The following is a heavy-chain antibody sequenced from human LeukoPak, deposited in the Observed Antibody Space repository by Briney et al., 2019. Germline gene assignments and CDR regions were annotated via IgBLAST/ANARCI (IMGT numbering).Heavy chain of an antibody. V-gene: IGHV3-7*01. Sequence: GGSLRLSCVPSGSTFSSFWMSWVRQAPGKGLEWVANIKEDGSEKYYVESVKGRFTISRDDAKKSVHLQMNSLRAEDSAVYYCARDRFGGMDVWGKGTSVTVSS. J-gene: IGHJ6*04. CDR2: IKEDGSEK. CDR1: GSTFSSFW. D-gene: IGHD4-23*01. CDR3: ARDRFGGMDV.